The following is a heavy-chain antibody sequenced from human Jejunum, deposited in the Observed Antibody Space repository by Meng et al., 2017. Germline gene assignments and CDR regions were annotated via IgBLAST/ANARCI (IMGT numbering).Heavy chain of an antibody. J-gene: IGHJ4*02. CDR1: GFNFYDYG. CDR3: AKGSVVGARRYFDY. CDR2: VSSTSDDI. Sequence: SLKISCAASGFNFYDYGMHWVRQAPGKGLEWVSGVSSTSDDIGYVDSVKGRFTISRDNARNSLYLQMDSLRVEDTALYYCAKGSVVGARRYFDYWGLGTLVTVSS. V-gene: IGHV3-9*01. D-gene: IGHD1-26*01.